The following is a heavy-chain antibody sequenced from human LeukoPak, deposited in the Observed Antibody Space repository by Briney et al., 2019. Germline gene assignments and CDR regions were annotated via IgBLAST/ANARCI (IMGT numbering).Heavy chain of an antibody. Sequence: GGSLRLSCAASRFXFSNAWISWVRQAPGKGREWIGRIKSKTDGGTTDYAAPVKGRFTISRDDSKNTLYLQMNSLKTEDTAVYYCTTGGTVTFDYWGQGTLVTVSS. CDR2: IKSKTDGGTT. J-gene: IGHJ4*02. CDR3: TTGGTVTFDY. CDR1: RFXFSNAW. D-gene: IGHD4-17*01. V-gene: IGHV3-15*01.